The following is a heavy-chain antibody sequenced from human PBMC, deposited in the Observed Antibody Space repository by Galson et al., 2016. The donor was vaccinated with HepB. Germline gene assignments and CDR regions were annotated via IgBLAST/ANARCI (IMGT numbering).Heavy chain of an antibody. Sequence: SLRLSCAASGFTFSNYYMSWIRQAPGKGLEWVSYISSISTHTNYADSVKGRFSISRDNPKNSLYLQMNSLRAEDTAVYYCARGNGRDPRSNGMDVWGQGTTVTVSS. CDR3: ARGNGRDPRSNGMDV. D-gene: IGHD2-15*01. J-gene: IGHJ6*02. CDR1: GFTFSNYY. CDR2: ISSISTHT. V-gene: IGHV3-11*05.